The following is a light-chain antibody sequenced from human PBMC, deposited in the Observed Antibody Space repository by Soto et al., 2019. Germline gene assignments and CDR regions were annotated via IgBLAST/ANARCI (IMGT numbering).Light chain of an antibody. V-gene: IGKV3-20*01. CDR3: QQYGRSWT. Sequence: EIALTQSPGTLSLSPGERATLSCRASQSFNSIFSSCYQQTPGQAPGLLIYGATNRATCIPDRCSRSGRGTNFTPSVSRQEPEDLAVYYCQQYGRSWTFGQGTKVDIK. J-gene: IGKJ1*01. CDR1: QSFNSIF. CDR2: GAT.